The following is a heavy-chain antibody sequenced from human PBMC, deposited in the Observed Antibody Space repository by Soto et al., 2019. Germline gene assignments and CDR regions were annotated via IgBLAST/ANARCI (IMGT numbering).Heavy chain of an antibody. V-gene: IGHV3-23*01. D-gene: IGHD1-26*01. CDR3: AKRGSGSQFDY. Sequence: EVQLLESGGGLVQPGGSLRLSCAASGFTFSSYAMSWVRQAPGKGLERVSVISGSGGSTYYADSVKGRFTISRDNSKNTLYMQMNSLRAEDTAVYYCAKRGSGSQFDYWGQGTLVTVSS. CDR2: ISGSGGST. J-gene: IGHJ4*02. CDR1: GFTFSSYA.